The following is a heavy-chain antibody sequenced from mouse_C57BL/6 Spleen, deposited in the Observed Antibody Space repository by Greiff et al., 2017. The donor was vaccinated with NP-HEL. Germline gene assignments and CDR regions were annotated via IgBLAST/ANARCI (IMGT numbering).Heavy chain of an antibody. CDR2: IYPRDGST. CDR1: GYTFTDHT. Sequence: QVQLQQSDAELVTPGASVKISCKVSGYTFTDHTIHWMKQRPEQGLEWIGYIYPRDGSTKYNEKFKGKATLTADKSSSTAYMQLNSLTSEDSAVYFCARSFYYYGSIYYAMDYWGQGTSVTVSS. D-gene: IGHD1-1*01. CDR3: ARSFYYYGSIYYAMDY. V-gene: IGHV1-78*01. J-gene: IGHJ4*01.